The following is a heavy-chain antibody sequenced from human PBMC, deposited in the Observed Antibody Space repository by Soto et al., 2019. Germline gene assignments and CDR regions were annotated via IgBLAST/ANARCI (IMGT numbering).Heavy chain of an antibody. Sequence: SETLSLTCTVSGGSISDYYWSWIRQPPGKELEWIGYIYYSVNTNYNPSLKSRVTISTDTSKNQFSLKLSSVTAADTAVYYCARTHFDILTGYYKSVGYFDYWGQGTLVTVSS. CDR3: ARTHFDILTGYYKSVGYFDY. J-gene: IGHJ4*02. CDR2: IYYSVNT. V-gene: IGHV4-59*08. CDR1: GGSISDYY. D-gene: IGHD3-9*01.